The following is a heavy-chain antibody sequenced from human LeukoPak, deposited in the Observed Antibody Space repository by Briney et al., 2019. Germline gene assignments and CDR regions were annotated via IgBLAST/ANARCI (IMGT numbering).Heavy chain of an antibody. Sequence: GGSLRLSCAASGFTFSSYSMNWVRQAPGKGLEWVSVIYSGGSTYYADSVKGRFTISRDNSKNTLYLQMNSLRAEDTAVYYCARDRDTLDIWGQGTMVTVSS. V-gene: IGHV3-53*01. J-gene: IGHJ3*02. CDR2: IYSGGST. CDR1: GFTFSSYS. CDR3: ARDRDTLDI.